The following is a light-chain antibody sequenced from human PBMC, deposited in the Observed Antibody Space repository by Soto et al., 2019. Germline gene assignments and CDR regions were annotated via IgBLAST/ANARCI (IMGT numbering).Light chain of an antibody. Sequence: QSVLTQPRSVSGSPGQSVTISCTGTSSDVGGYNSVSWYQQLPGRAPKLMIYDVSKWPSGVPDRFSGSKSGNTASLTISGLQAEDEPDYYCCSYAGSYTYVFGAGTKVTVL. J-gene: IGLJ1*01. CDR1: SSDVGGYNS. CDR2: DVS. CDR3: CSYAGSYTYV. V-gene: IGLV2-11*01.